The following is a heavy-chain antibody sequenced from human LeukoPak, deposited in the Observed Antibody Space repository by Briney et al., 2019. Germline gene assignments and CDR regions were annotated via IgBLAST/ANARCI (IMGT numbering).Heavy chain of an antibody. CDR3: ASLTKGRYLDYFFDS. CDR2: IFYSGST. Sequence: SETLSLTCTVSGGSVSSINSHWGWIRQSPGKGLEWIGNIFYSGSTSWNPSLKSRVTMSVDSSKNQFSLKMSSVTAADTAVYFCASLTKGRYLDYFFDSWGQGTLVTVSS. J-gene: IGHJ4*02. CDR1: GGSVSSINSH. D-gene: IGHD3-9*01. V-gene: IGHV4-39*01.